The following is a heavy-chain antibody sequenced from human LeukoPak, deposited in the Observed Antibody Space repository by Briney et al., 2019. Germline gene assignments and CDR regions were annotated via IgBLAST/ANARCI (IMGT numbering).Heavy chain of an antibody. CDR1: GYTFTSYY. CDR3: ARDGTSYYYGSGSPHYYGMDV. CDR2: INPSGGST. D-gene: IGHD3-10*01. Sequence: GASVKVSCKASGYTFTSYYMHWVRQAPGQGLERMGIINPSGGSTSYAQKFQGRVTMTRDTSTSTVYMEPSSLRSEDTAVYYCARDGTSYYYGSGSPHYYGMDVWGKGTTVTVSS. V-gene: IGHV1-46*01. J-gene: IGHJ6*04.